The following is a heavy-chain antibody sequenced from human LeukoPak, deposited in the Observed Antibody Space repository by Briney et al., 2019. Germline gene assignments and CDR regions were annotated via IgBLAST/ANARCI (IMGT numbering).Heavy chain of an antibody. CDR1: GFTYSSYA. Sequence: RGGSLRLFCAASGFTYSSYAMHWVRQAPGKGLEGGAVISYDGSNKYYADSVKGRFTISRDNSKNTLYLQMNRLRAEDTAVYYCARAPLARLYYFDYWGQGTLVTVSS. J-gene: IGHJ4*02. V-gene: IGHV3-30*04. CDR3: ARAPLARLYYFDY. CDR2: ISYDGSNK.